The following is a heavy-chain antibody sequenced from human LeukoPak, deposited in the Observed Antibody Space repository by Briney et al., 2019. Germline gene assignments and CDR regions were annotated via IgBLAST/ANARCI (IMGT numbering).Heavy chain of an antibody. Sequence: GGSLRLSCAASGFTFSGYSMSWVRQAPGKGLEWVSSISSSSSYIYYADSVKGRFTISRDNAKNSLYLQMNSLRAEDTAVYYCARDGTVDAFDIWGQGTMATVSS. CDR2: ISSSSSYI. CDR1: GFTFSGYS. D-gene: IGHD1-1*01. CDR3: ARDGTVDAFDI. J-gene: IGHJ3*02. V-gene: IGHV3-21*01.